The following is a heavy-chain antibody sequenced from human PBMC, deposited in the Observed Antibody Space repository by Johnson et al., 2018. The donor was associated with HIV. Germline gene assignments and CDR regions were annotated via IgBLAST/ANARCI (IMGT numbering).Heavy chain of an antibody. CDR1: RFTFSSFA. CDR2: ISYDASNK. J-gene: IGHJ3*01. CDR3: AKGMGLSIGELSDAFHF. V-gene: IGHV3-30*04. Sequence: QVQLVESGGGVVQPGRSLRLSCAASRFTFSSFAMHWVRQAPGKGLEWVAVISYDASNKYYADSVRGRFTISRGNSKNTLNLQMNSLRPEDTAVYYCAKGMGLSIGELSDAFHFWGQGTMVTVSS. D-gene: IGHD3-10*01.